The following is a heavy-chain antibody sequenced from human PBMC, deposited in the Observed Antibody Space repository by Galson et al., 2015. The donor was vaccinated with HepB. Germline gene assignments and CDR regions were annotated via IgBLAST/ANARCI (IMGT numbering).Heavy chain of an antibody. J-gene: IGHJ5*02. CDR1: GGTFSSYT. Sequence: SVKVSCKASGGTFSSYTISWVRQAPGQGLEWMGRIIPILGIANYAQKFQGRVTITADKSTSTAYMELSSLRSEDTAVYYCAREGVGSIAAAGTYNWFDPWGQGTLVTVSS. CDR3: AREGVGSIAAAGTYNWFDP. D-gene: IGHD6-13*01. CDR2: IIPILGIA. V-gene: IGHV1-69*04.